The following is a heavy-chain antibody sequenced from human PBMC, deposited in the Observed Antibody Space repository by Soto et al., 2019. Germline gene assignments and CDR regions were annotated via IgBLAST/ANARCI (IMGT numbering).Heavy chain of an antibody. CDR2: ISGSGGGT. V-gene: IGHV3-23*01. J-gene: IGHJ4*02. CDR3: AKDHWGSY. CDR1: GFTFSTYA. D-gene: IGHD3-16*01. Sequence: GGSLRLACVASGFTFSTYAMSWVRQAPGKGREWVSAISGSGGGTFYADSVKGRFTISRDNSKNTLYLQMNSLRVEDTALYYCAKDHWGSYSGQGTLVTVSS.